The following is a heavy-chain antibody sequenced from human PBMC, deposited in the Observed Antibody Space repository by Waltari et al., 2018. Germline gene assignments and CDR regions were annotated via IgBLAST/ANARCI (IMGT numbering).Heavy chain of an antibody. CDR2: ISYDGSNK. D-gene: IGHD5-12*01. CDR1: GFTFSSYA. J-gene: IGHJ3*02. CDR3: ARGGRWLQLTAFDI. Sequence: QVQLVESGGGVVQPGRSLRLSCAASGFTFSSYAMHWVRQAPGKGLEWVAVISYDGSNKYYADSVKGRFTISRDNSKNTLYLQMNSLRAEDTAVYYCARGGRWLQLTAFDIWGQGTMVTVSS. V-gene: IGHV3-30-3*01.